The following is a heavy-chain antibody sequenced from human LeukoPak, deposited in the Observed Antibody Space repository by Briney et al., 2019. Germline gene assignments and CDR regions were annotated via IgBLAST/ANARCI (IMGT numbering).Heavy chain of an antibody. CDR1: GGSISSYY. V-gene: IGHV4-4*07. D-gene: IGHD3-22*01. Sequence: PSETLSLTCTVSGGSISSYYWSWIRQPAGKGLEWIGRIYTSGSTNYNPSLKSRVTMSVDTSKNQFSLKLSSVTAADTAVYYCARDQLKGEYYYDSSGYLDWFDPWGQGTLVTVSS. CDR3: ARDQLKGEYYYDSSGYLDWFDP. CDR2: IYTSGST. J-gene: IGHJ5*02.